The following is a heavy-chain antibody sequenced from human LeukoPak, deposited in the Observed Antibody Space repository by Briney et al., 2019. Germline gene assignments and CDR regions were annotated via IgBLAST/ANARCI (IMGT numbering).Heavy chain of an antibody. Sequence: GGSLRLSCAASGFTFSSYAMSWVRQAPGKGLEWVSAISGSGDSTYYGDSVKGRFTISRDNSKNTLYLQMNSLRAEDTALYYCVKASSSSPQYNWFDAWGQGTLVTVSS. CDR2: ISGSGDST. V-gene: IGHV3-23*01. CDR1: GFTFSSYA. J-gene: IGHJ5*02. CDR3: VKASSSSPQYNWFDA. D-gene: IGHD6-6*01.